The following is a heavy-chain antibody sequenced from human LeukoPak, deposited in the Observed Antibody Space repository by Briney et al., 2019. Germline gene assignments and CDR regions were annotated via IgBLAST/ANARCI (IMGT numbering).Heavy chain of an antibody. CDR2: ISSSSSYI. V-gene: IGHV3-21*01. J-gene: IGHJ4*02. CDR3: ARDSSPYYGSGSYNY. D-gene: IGHD3-10*01. CDR1: GFTFSSYS. Sequence: GGSLRLSCAASGFTFSSYSMNWVRQAPGKGLEWVSSISSSSSYIYYADSVKGRFTISRDNAKNSLYLQMNSLRAEDTAVYYCARDSSPYYGSGSYNYWGQGTQVTVSS.